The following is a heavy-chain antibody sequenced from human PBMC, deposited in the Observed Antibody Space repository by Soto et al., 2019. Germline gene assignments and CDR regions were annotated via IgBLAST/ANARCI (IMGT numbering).Heavy chain of an antibody. Sequence: PGGSPRLCCAAAGCTFGSFGMRLVRQAPGKGLEWVSAICGDGGSTYYADSVKGRFTISRDNSKNTLYLQMNSLRAEDTAVYYCAKGVPFRRGYYTGPMDVWGKGTTVTVSS. CDR3: AKGVPFRRGYYTGPMDV. CDR1: GCTFGSFG. J-gene: IGHJ6*03. CDR2: ICGDGGST. D-gene: IGHD3-3*01. V-gene: IGHV3-33*06.